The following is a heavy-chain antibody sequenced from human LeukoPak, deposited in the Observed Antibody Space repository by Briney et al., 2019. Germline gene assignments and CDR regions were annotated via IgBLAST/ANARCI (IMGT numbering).Heavy chain of an antibody. D-gene: IGHD6-6*01. CDR3: ARGYSRSSTRAWWFDP. V-gene: IGHV1-3*03. J-gene: IGHJ5*02. CDR1: GYTFTTYA. Sequence: GASVKVSCKASGYTFTTYAMNWVRQAPGQRLEWMGWINADNGNTKYSQEFQGRVTITRDTSASTAYMELSSLRSEDMAVYYCARGYSRSSTRAWWFDPWGQGTLVTVSS. CDR2: INADNGNT.